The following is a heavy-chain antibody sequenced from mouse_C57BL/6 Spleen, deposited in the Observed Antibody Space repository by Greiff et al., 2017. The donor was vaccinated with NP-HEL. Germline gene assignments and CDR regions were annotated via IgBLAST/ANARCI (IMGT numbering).Heavy chain of an antibody. J-gene: IGHJ4*01. Sequence: QVHVKQSGPGLVQPSQSLSITCTVSGFSFTSYGVHWVRQSPGKGLEWLGVIWSGGSTDYNAAFISRLSISKDKSKSQVFFKMNSLQADDTAIYYCASSTHYAMDYWGQGTSVTVSS. CDR3: ASSTHYAMDY. V-gene: IGHV2-2*01. D-gene: IGHD2-1*01. CDR2: IWSGGST. CDR1: GFSFTSYG.